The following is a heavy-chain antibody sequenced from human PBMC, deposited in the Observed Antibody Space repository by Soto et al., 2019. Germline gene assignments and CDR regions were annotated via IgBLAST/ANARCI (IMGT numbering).Heavy chain of an antibody. CDR2: SMPYIDTA. CDR3: ARGGYSISWRFDY. Sequence: QVHLVQSGADVKKPGSSVKVSCKTSGNTFNTYAISWVRQAPGQGLEWLGGSMPYIDTANYTQKFQGRVTITADKSSKAAYMDLGSLTSEEQAMYFCARGGYSISWRFDYWGEGTLENVAS. J-gene: IGHJ4*02. V-gene: IGHV1-69*06. CDR1: GNTFNTYA. D-gene: IGHD6-13*01.